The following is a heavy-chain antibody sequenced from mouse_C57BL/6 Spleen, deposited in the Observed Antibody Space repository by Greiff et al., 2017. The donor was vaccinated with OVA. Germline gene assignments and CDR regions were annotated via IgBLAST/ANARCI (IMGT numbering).Heavy chain of an antibody. V-gene: IGHV1-78*01. CDR3: ARWRLLPFYAMDY. CDR2: IYPRDGST. Sequence: VQLQESDAELVKPGASVKISCKVSGYTFTDHTIHWMKQRPEQGLEWIGYIYPRDGSTKYNEKFKGKATLTADKSSSTAYMQLNSLTSEDSAVYFCARWRLLPFYAMDYWGQGTSVTVSS. CDR1: GYTFTDHT. J-gene: IGHJ4*01. D-gene: IGHD2-3*01.